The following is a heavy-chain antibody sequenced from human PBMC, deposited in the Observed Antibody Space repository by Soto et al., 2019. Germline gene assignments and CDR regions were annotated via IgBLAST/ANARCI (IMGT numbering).Heavy chain of an antibody. V-gene: IGHV1-18*01. CDR1: GYTFTSYG. J-gene: IGHJ4*02. CDR3: ARGGFAYGYHDF. Sequence: QVHLVQSGAEVKKPGASLKVSCKTSGYTFTSYGIVWVRQAPGQGLEWMGWISTYNIDTKYAQKFKGRVTMSTDTSTTTAYMELPSLTSDDTAMYYCARGGFAYGYHDFWGQGTLATVSS. D-gene: IGHD5-18*01. CDR2: ISTYNIDT.